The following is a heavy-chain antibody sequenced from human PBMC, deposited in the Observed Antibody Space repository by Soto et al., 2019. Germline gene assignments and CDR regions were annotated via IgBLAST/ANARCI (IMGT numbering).Heavy chain of an antibody. Sequence: PSETLSLTCAVSGGSISSGGYSWSWIRQPPGKGLEWIGYIYHSGSTYYNPSLKSRVTISVDRSKNQFSLKLSSVTAADTAVYYCARGDGYNFFQPHVCDYWGQGTLVTVSS. J-gene: IGHJ4*02. CDR2: IYHSGST. CDR3: ARGDGYNFFQPHVCDY. V-gene: IGHV4-30-2*01. CDR1: GGSISSGGYS. D-gene: IGHD5-12*01.